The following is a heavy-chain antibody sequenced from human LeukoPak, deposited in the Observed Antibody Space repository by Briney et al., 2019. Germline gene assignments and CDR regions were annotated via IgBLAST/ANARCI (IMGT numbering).Heavy chain of an antibody. D-gene: IGHD1-14*01. CDR2: ISAYNGNT. CDR3: ARREEPHYYYYGMDV. CDR1: GGTFSSYG. V-gene: IGHV1-18*01. J-gene: IGHJ6*02. Sequence: GASVKVSCKASGGTFSSYGISWVRQAPGQGLEWMGWISAYNGNTNYAQKLQGRVTMTTDTSTSTAYMELRSLRSDDTAVYYCARREEPHYYYYGMDVWGQGTTVTVSS.